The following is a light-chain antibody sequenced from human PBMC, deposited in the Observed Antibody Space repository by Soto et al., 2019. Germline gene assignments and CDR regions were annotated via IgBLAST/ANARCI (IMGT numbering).Light chain of an antibody. CDR3: QQRSNWPIT. CDR2: GAN. J-gene: IGKJ5*01. V-gene: IGKV3-15*01. CDR1: QSISSN. Sequence: EIVMTQSPATLSVSPGERATLSCRASQSISSNLAWYQQNPGQAPRLLIYGANARVPGIPDRFRGSGSETDFTLTISSLQSEDFAVYYCQQRSNWPITFGQGTRLEIK.